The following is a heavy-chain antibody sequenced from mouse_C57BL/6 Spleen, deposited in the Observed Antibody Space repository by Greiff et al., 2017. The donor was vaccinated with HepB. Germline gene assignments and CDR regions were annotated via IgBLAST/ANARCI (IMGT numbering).Heavy chain of an antibody. CDR2: IVPETGGT. CDR3: LTVVALYYAMDY. J-gene: IGHJ4*01. Sequence: LVESGAELVRPGASVTLSCKASGYTFTDYEMHWVKQTPVHGLEWIGAIVPETGGTAYNQKFKGKAILTADKSSSTAYMELRSLTSEDSAVYYCLTVVALYYAMDYWGQGTSVTVSS. D-gene: IGHD1-1*01. V-gene: IGHV1-15*01. CDR1: GYTFTDYE.